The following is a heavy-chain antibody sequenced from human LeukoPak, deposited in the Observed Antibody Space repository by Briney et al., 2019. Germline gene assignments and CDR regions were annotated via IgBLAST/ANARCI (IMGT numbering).Heavy chain of an antibody. CDR2: IKQDGSEK. J-gene: IGHJ4*02. CDR3: ARHRGYSSGWYDY. CDR1: GFTFSSFW. V-gene: IGHV3-7*01. Sequence: GGSLRLSCAASGFTFSSFWMSWVRQAPGKGVEWLANIKQDGSEKYYVDYVKGRFTISRDNAKNSLYLQMNSLRAEDTAVYYCARHRGYSSGWYDYWGQGTLVTVSS. D-gene: IGHD6-19*01.